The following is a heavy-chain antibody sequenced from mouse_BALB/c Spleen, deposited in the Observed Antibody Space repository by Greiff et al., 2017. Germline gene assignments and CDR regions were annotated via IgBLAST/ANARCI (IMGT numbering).Heavy chain of an antibody. CDR1: GYTFTSYW. V-gene: IGHV1-7*01. D-gene: IGHD2-1*01. J-gene: IGHJ4*01. CDR2: INPSTGYT. CDR3: ARWDGNPYAMDY. Sequence: QVQLQQSGAELAKPGASVKMSCKASGYTFTSYWMHWVKQRPGQGLDWIGYINPSTGYTEYNQKFKDKATLTADKSSSTAYMQLSSLTSEDSAVYYCARWDGNPYAMDYWGQGTSVTVAS.